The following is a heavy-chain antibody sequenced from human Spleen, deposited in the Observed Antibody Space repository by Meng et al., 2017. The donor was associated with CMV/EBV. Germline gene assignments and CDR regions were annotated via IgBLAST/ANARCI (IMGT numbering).Heavy chain of an antibody. CDR3: ARKVGASTYWFDP. Sequence: QVQLVQSGAEVKKPGASVKVSCKAFGYTFTSYAMHWVRQAPGQRLEWMGWINAGNGNTKYSQKFQGRVTITRYTAASTAYMELSSLRSEDTAVYYCARKVGASTYWFDPWGQGTLVTVSS. CDR2: INAGNGNT. V-gene: IGHV1-3*01. D-gene: IGHD1-26*01. CDR1: GYTFTSYA. J-gene: IGHJ5*02.